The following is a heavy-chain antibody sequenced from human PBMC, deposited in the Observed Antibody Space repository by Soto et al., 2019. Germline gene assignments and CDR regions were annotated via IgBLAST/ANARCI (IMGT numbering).Heavy chain of an antibody. V-gene: IGHV4-39*02. J-gene: IGHJ5*02. Sequence: QLQLQESGPGLVKPSETLSLPCTVSGGSISSSSYYWGWIRQPPGKGLEWIGSIYYSGSTYYNPSLKSRVTISVDTSMNQFSLKLSSVTAADTAVYDGAREHRRAVDGYWFDPWGQGTLVTVSS. CDR2: IYYSGST. CDR1: GGSISSSSYY. CDR3: AREHRRAVDGYWFDP. D-gene: IGHD6-19*01.